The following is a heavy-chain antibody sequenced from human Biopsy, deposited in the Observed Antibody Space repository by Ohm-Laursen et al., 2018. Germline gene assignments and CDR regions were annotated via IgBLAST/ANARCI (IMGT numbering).Heavy chain of an antibody. V-gene: IGHV3-23*01. CDR1: GFTFHTYA. CDR2: IYGGGFGT. Sequence: SLRLSCSASGFTFHTYAMNWVRQAPGKGLEWVAGIYGGGFGTYYADSVKGRFSISRDNSENTLYLHMNSLRAEDTAVYFCAKFEGDPTPSYYFDYWGQGTLVTVSS. D-gene: IGHD3-10*01. J-gene: IGHJ4*02. CDR3: AKFEGDPTPSYYFDY.